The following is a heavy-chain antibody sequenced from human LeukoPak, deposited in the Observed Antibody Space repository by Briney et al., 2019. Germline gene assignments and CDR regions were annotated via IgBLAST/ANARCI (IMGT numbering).Heavy chain of an antibody. D-gene: IGHD4-17*01. V-gene: IGHV4-38-2*02. CDR2: IYHSGST. CDR3: ARATVITGYPFDY. J-gene: IGHJ4*02. Sequence: SETLSLTCTVSGYSISSGYYWGWIRQPPGKGLEWIGSIYHSGSTYYNPSLKSRVTISVDTSKNQFSLKLSSVTAADTAMYYCARATVITGYPFDYWGQGTLVTVSS. CDR1: GYSISSGYY.